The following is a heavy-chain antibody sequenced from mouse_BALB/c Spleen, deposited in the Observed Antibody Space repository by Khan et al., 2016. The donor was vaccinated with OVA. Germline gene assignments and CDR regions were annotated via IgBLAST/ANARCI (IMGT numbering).Heavy chain of an antibody. D-gene: IGHD1-1*01. J-gene: IGHJ4*01. CDR1: GYSFTGYY. Sequence: QVKTGASVKISCKAAGYSFTGYYMHWVKQSHGESLEWIGYISSYNGAASYNQQFTGRATFTVDTSSSTAYMQFNSLTSEDSAVYYCASGFYYYVTSLYAMDYWGQGTSVTVSS. CDR2: ISSYNGAA. CDR3: ASGFYYYVTSLYAMDY. V-gene: IGHV1S34*01.